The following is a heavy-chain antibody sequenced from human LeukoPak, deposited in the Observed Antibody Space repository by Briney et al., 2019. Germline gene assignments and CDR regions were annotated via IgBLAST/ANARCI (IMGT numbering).Heavy chain of an antibody. J-gene: IGHJ4*02. CDR1: GFTVSSNY. CDR3: AKESPYCSGSNCRQYYFDY. V-gene: IGHV3-53*01. CDR2: IYSGGST. D-gene: IGHD2-15*01. Sequence: TGGSLRLSCAASGFTVSSNYMNWVRQAPGKGLEWVSVIYSGGSTYYADSVKGRFTISRGNSKNTLYLQMNSLRAEDTAVYYCAKESPYCSGSNCRQYYFDYWGQGTLVTVSS.